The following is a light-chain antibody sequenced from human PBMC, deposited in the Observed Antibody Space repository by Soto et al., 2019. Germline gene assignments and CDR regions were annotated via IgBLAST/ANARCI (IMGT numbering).Light chain of an antibody. V-gene: IGLV7-46*01. Sequence: QTVVTQEPSLTVSPGGTVTLTCGSSTGDVTSGHCPYWFQQKPGQAPRTLIFDTPNRRSWTPARFSGSLLGGKSALTLSGAQPEDEADYYCMRSDTGNRPVVFGGGTKLTVL. CDR2: DTP. CDR1: TGDVTSGHC. CDR3: MRSDTGNRPVV. J-gene: IGLJ2*01.